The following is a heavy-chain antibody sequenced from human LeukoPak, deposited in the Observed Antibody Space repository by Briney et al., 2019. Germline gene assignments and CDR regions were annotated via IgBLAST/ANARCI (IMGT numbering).Heavy chain of an antibody. V-gene: IGHV3-15*01. CDR2: IKSKTDGGTT. CDR1: GFTFSNAW. D-gene: IGHD3-3*01. CDR3: TTGPYPLYDFWSGYPYRHQTFDY. J-gene: IGHJ4*02. Sequence: GGSLRLSCAASGFTFSNAWMSWVRQPPGKGLEWVGRIKSKTDGGTTDYAAPVKGRFTISRDDSKNTLYLQMNSLKTEDTAVYYCTTGPYPLYDFWSGYPYRHQTFDYWGQGTLVTVSS.